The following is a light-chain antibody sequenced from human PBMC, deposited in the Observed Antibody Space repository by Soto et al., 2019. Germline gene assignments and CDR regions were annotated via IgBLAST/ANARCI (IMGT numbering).Light chain of an antibody. J-gene: IGLJ1*01. CDR3: CSYAGSYTFYV. Sequence: QSALTQPASVSGSPGQSITISCTGTSSDFGSYKHVSWYQHHPGKAPKLMIYEVSNRPSGVPDRFSGSKSGNTASLTISGLQAEDEADYYCCSYAGSYTFYVFGTGTKVTVL. CDR1: SSDFGSYKH. CDR2: EVS. V-gene: IGLV2-11*01.